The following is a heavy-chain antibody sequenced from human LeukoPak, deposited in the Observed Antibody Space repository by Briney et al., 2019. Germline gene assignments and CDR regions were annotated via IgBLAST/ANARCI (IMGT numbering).Heavy chain of an antibody. CDR2: ITSNSHI. V-gene: IGHV3-21*01. D-gene: IGHD3-22*01. CDR3: TRGAEYYYDSSGYFPFDY. J-gene: IGHJ4*02. Sequence: GGSLRLSCAASGFTFSSYSMNWVRQAPGKGLEWVSSITSNSHICYADSVKGRFTISRDNAKNSLYLQMNSLRAEDTAVYYCTRGAEYYYDSSGYFPFDYWGQGTLVTVSS. CDR1: GFTFSSYS.